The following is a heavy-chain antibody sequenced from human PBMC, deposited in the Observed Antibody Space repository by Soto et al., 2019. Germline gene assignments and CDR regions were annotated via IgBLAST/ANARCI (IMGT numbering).Heavy chain of an antibody. V-gene: IGHV1-69*05. D-gene: IGHD3-3*02. Sequence: QVHLEQSGAEVKKPGSSVKVSCKASGGTFRTAAVSWVRQAPGQGLEWLGGIMPVFRTPDYAQKFQGRVTITSDEPTSTACMELSGLRSDDTAVYYCARENDRAQLGGNSYYVLDVWGQGTTFTVSS. CDR3: ARENDRAQLGGNSYYVLDV. CDR2: IMPVFRTP. J-gene: IGHJ6*02. CDR1: GGTFRTAA.